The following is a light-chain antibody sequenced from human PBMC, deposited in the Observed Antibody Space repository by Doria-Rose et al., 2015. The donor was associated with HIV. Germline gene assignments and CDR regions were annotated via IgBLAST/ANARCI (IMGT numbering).Light chain of an antibody. CDR2: GAS. CDR3: QLYGRSQGHT. J-gene: IGKJ2*01. CDR1: QSVSSSS. V-gene: IGKV3-20*01. Sequence: EIVLTQSPGTLSLSPGERATLSCRARQSVSSSSLAWYQQKPDQAPRLLIYGASSRATGSPDRFSGSGSGTDFTLTVSRLEPEDVAVYYCQLYGRSQGHTFGQGTKLEIK.